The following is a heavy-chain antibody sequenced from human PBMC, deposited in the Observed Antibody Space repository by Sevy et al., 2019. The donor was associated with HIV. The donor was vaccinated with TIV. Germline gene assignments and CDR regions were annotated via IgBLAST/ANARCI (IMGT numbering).Heavy chain of an antibody. J-gene: IGHJ6*03. Sequence: ASVKVSCKVSGYTLTELSMHWVRQAPGKGLEWMGGFDPEDGETIYAQKFQGRVTMTEDTSTDTAYMELSSLRSEDTAVYYCATTPYCSGGSCYSPYYYYYMDVWGIGTTVTVSS. CDR2: FDPEDGET. CDR3: ATTPYCSGGSCYSPYYYYYMDV. D-gene: IGHD2-15*01. V-gene: IGHV1-24*01. CDR1: GYTLTELS.